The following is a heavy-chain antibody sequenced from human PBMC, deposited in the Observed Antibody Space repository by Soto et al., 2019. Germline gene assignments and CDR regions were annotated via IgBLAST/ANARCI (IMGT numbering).Heavy chain of an antibody. D-gene: IGHD3-9*01. CDR1: GGSVRSDDYF. J-gene: IGHJ4*02. CDR2: ISHRGTA. V-gene: IGHV4-30-4*01. Sequence: QVQLQESGPGLVKPSQTLSLRCSVSGGSVRSDDYFWSWIRQPPGKALEWMGYISHRGTAYYNPSLKRRLAMSIDTSKKHFSLSLRSLTAADTATYYWARGHYDVLTGYYVRYFDYWGRGTRVTVSS. CDR3: ARGHYDVLTGYYVRYFDY.